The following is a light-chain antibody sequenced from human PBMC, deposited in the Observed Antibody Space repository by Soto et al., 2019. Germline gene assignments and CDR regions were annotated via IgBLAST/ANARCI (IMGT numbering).Light chain of an antibody. V-gene: IGLV2-8*01. CDR2: EVV. Sequence: QSVLTQSPSASGSPGQSVTTSCTGTSSDIGVYDFVSWYQHHPGKAPRLIIYEVVQRPSGVPDRFSGSKSGNTASLTVSGLQAADEADYFCKSYAGSNTYVFGSGTKVTVL. CDR3: KSYAGSNTYV. CDR1: SSDIGVYDF. J-gene: IGLJ1*01.